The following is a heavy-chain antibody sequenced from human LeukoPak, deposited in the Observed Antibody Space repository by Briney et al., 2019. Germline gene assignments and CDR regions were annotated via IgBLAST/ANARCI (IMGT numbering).Heavy chain of an antibody. CDR2: IYSGGTT. CDR3: ASILLWYVYDY. Sequence: PGGSLRLSCAVSGFTVRSNYMIWVRQAPGKGLEWVSVIYSGGTTYYADSVKGRFTISRDNSKNTLYLQMNSLRAEDTAVYYCASILLWYVYDYWGQGTLVTVSS. J-gene: IGHJ4*02. CDR1: GFTVRSNY. V-gene: IGHV3-66*01. D-gene: IGHD3-10*01.